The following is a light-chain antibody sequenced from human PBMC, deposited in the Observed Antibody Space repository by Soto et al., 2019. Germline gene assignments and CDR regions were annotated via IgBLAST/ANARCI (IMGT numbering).Light chain of an antibody. J-gene: IGKJ2*01. Sequence: DIHMTQSPSSLSASVGDRVTITCRASQSISSYVNWYQQKSGQAPKLLIYAASSLRSGVPSMFSGTGSGTDFTLTITSLQPEDFASYHCQQIYSTPPTFGQGTKLEIK. V-gene: IGKV1-39*01. CDR2: AAS. CDR1: QSISSY. CDR3: QQIYSTPPT.